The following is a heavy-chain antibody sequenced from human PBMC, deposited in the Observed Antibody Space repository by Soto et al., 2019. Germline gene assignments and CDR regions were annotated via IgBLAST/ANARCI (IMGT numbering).Heavy chain of an antibody. V-gene: IGHV2-5*01. J-gene: IGHJ5*02. Sequence: GSGPTLVNPTHALTQTCRFSGFSLSVYGVRVIWFRQPPGETLEWLALIHWNDDKRYSPYLKSRLTITKDTSKNQVVLTLTNLDPLDTGTYFCAHTKDSSGFLTSWGQGILVTVSS. CDR2: IHWNDDK. CDR1: GFSLSVYGVR. D-gene: IGHD3-22*01. CDR3: AHTKDSSGFLTS.